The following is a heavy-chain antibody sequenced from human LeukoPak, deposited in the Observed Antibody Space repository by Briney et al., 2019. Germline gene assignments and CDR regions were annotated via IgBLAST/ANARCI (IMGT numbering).Heavy chain of an antibody. D-gene: IGHD3-22*01. Sequence: SETLSLTCAVYGGSFSGYYWSWIRQPPGKGLEWIGEINHSGSTNYNPSLKSRVTISVDTSKNQFSLKLSSVTAADTAVYYCARAFYDSSGYYDYWGQGTLVTVSS. CDR2: INHSGST. V-gene: IGHV4-34*01. J-gene: IGHJ4*02. CDR3: ARAFYDSSGYYDY. CDR1: GGSFSGYY.